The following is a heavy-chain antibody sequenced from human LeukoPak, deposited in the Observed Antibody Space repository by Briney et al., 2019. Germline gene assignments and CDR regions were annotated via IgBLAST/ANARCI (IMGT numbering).Heavy chain of an antibody. V-gene: IGHV3-9*01. CDR3: ARSSGSYDGYYGVEV. J-gene: IGHJ6*02. Sequence: GGALRLSCGVSEFTFDDYVIHWVRQGPGKGLEWVAAMSWTSGSIAYADSVKGRFNIFRDNAQSSLYLQMNSLRAEDTAFYYCARSSGSYDGYYGVEVWGQGTTVIVSS. D-gene: IGHD6-19*01. CDR2: MSWTSGSI. CDR1: EFTFDDYV.